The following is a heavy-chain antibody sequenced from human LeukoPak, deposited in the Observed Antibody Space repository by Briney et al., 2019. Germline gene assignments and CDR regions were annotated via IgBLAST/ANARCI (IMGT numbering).Heavy chain of an antibody. CDR1: GFTFSSYS. Sequence: PGGSLRLSCAASGFTFSSYSMNWVRQAPGKGLEWVSSISSSSSYIYYADSVKGRFTISRDNAKNSLYLQMNSLRAEDTAVYYCARVRVAGSLGYYYGMDVWGRGTTVTVSS. CDR3: ARVRVAGSLGYYYGMDV. V-gene: IGHV3-21*01. CDR2: ISSSSSYI. J-gene: IGHJ6*02. D-gene: IGHD6-19*01.